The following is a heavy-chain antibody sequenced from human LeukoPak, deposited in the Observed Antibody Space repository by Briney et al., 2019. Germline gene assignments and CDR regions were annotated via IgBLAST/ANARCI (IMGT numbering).Heavy chain of an antibody. CDR3: ARGYSGWYDY. V-gene: IGHV1-2*02. Sequence: ASVSVPFKASVYSFTVYYVHWVRQAPGQGREWRGWINPNNGHTNYPQNFQRRLTMPRDTSITTAYMEVSRLRSDDTAVYYCARGYSGWYDYWGQGTLVTVSS. D-gene: IGHD6-19*01. CDR2: INPNNGHT. J-gene: IGHJ4*02. CDR1: VYSFTVYY.